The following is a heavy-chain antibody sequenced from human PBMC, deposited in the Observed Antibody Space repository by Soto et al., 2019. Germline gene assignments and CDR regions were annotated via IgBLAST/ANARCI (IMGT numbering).Heavy chain of an antibody. CDR2: IWNDGTNK. Sequence: GGSLRLSCAASGFTFRSYGMHWVRQAPGKGLEWVAVIWNDGTNKYYADSVKGRFTISRDNSKNRLYLQMNSLRAEDTAVYYCARVDYDSSGYSLDYWGQGTQVTVSS. D-gene: IGHD3-22*01. J-gene: IGHJ4*02. CDR1: GFTFRSYG. V-gene: IGHV3-33*01. CDR3: ARVDYDSSGYSLDY.